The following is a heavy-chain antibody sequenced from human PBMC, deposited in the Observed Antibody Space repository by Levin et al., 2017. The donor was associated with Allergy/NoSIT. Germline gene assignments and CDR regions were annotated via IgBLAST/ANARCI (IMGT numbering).Heavy chain of an antibody. V-gene: IGHV3-33*01. J-gene: IGHJ6*03. CDR2: IWSDGSKK. D-gene: IGHD6-13*01. CDR3: ARGPYSNTWPHPSYYYYYMDV. CDR1: DFIFSSYG. Sequence: GGSLRLSCAASDFIFSSYGMHWVRQAPGKGLEWLAVIWSDGSKKYYIDSVKGRFIISRDNSRDTLFLQMNNLSAEDTAVYYCARGPYSNTWPHPSYYYYYMDVWGKGAMVTVSS.